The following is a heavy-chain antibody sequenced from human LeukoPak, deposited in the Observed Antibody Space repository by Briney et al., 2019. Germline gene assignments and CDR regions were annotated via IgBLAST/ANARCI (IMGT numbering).Heavy chain of an antibody. V-gene: IGHV1-18*01. Sequence: ASVKVSCKASGYTFTSYGISWVRQAPVQGLEWMGWISAYNGNTNYAQKLQGRVTMTTDTSTSTAYMELRSLRSDDTAVYYCARDGEYCSSTSCYMPHDAFDIWGQGTMVTVSS. J-gene: IGHJ3*02. D-gene: IGHD2-2*02. CDR1: GYTFTSYG. CDR3: ARDGEYCSSTSCYMPHDAFDI. CDR2: ISAYNGNT.